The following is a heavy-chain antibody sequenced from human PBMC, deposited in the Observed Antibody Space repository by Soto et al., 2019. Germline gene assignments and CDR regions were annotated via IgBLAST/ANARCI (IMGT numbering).Heavy chain of an antibody. J-gene: IGHJ4*02. V-gene: IGHV3-23*01. D-gene: IGHD1-1*01. Sequence: GGSLRLSCAASGFTFNNYAMNWVRQAPGKGLEWVATISATGGSTYYADSVKGRFTISRDNSKNTLYLQMNGLRVEDTAVYYFVKDRRPPKFDYWRQGTLVTVSS. CDR3: VKDRRPPKFDY. CDR2: ISATGGST. CDR1: GFTFNNYA.